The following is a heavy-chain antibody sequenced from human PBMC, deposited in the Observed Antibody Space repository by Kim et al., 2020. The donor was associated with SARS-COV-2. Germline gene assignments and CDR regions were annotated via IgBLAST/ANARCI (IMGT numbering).Heavy chain of an antibody. CDR3: ARMPYYYDSSGYRRDY. V-gene: IGHV4-34*01. D-gene: IGHD3-22*01. J-gene: IGHJ4*02. Sequence: SLKIRVTVSVDTSKNQFSLKLGSMTAADTAVYYCARMPYYYDSSGYRRDYWGQGTLVTVSS.